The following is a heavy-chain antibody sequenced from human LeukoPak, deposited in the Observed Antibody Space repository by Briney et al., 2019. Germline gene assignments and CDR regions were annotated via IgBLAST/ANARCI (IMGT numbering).Heavy chain of an antibody. V-gene: IGHV4-39*07. CDR3: ARVFRAAAVDY. CDR2: IYYSGST. J-gene: IGHJ4*02. D-gene: IGHD6-13*01. CDR1: GGSISSSSYY. Sequence: SETLSLTCTVSGGSISSSSYYWGWIRQPPGKGLEWIGSIYYSGSTCYNPSLKSRVTISADTSKNQFSLRLSSVTAADTAVYYCARVFRAAAVDYWGQGTLVTVSS.